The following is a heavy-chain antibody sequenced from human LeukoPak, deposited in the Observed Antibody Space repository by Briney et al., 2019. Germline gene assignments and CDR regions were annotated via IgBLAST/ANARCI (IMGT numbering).Heavy chain of an antibody. CDR3: ANEKSRLVIHAFDI. Sequence: GGSLTLSCAASGFTFSHYGMHWVRQAPGKGLGWVSLIQTDGSEIYYTDSVKGRFTISRDNSKNTVYLQMNSLTTEDTALYYCANEKSRLVIHAFDIWGQGTVVTVSS. V-gene: IGHV3-30*02. CDR2: IQTDGSEI. J-gene: IGHJ3*02. D-gene: IGHD2-21*01. CDR1: GFTFSHYG.